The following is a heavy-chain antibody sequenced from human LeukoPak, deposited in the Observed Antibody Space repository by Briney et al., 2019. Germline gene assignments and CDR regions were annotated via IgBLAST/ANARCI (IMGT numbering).Heavy chain of an antibody. CDR3: ATLWGIAARRSIPLDY. CDR2: ISYDGSNR. V-gene: IGHV3-30*03. J-gene: IGHJ4*02. Sequence: PGGSLRLSCAASGFTFSSYGMHWVRQAPGKGLEWVAVISYDGSNRYYADSVKGRFTISRDNSKNTLYLQMNSLRAEDTAVYYCATLWGIAARRSIPLDYWGQGTLVTVTS. D-gene: IGHD6-6*01. CDR1: GFTFSSYG.